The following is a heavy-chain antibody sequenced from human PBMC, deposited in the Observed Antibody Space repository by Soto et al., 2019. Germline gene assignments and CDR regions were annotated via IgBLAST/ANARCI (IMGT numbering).Heavy chain of an antibody. CDR3: ARVASGYDPYYFDL. V-gene: IGHV3-33*01. D-gene: IGHD5-12*01. Sequence: QVQLMESGGGVVQPGRSLRLSCAASGFTFSSYGMHWVRQAPGKGLEWVAVIWYDGSNKYYADSVKGRFTISRDNSKNTLYLQMNSLRAEDTAVYYCARVASGYDPYYFDLWGRGTLVTVSS. CDR2: IWYDGSNK. CDR1: GFTFSSYG. J-gene: IGHJ2*01.